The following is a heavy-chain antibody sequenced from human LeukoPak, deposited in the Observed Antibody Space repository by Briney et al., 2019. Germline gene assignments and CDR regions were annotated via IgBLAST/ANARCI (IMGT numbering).Heavy chain of an antibody. V-gene: IGHV3-13*01. D-gene: IGHD2-21*02. J-gene: IGHJ4*02. CDR1: GFTFSSYD. Sequence: GGSLRLSCAASGFTFSSYDIHWVRQATGKGLEWVSGIGTAGEIYYPGSVKGRFTISRDNSKNTLYLQMNSLRAEDTAVYYCARRAGADSHPYDYWGQGTLVTVSS. CDR2: IGTAGEI. CDR3: ARRAGADSHPYDY.